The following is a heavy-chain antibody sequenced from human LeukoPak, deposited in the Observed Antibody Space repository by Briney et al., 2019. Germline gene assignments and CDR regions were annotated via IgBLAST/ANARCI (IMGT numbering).Heavy chain of an antibody. J-gene: IGHJ4*02. Sequence: GGSLRLSCAASGFTFSDYYMSWIRQAPGKGLEWVSYISSSSSYTNYADSVKGRFTISRDNAKNSLYLQMNSLRAEDTAVYCCARAPRGSSSWYDYWGQGTLVTVSS. CDR1: GFTFSDYY. V-gene: IGHV3-11*06. CDR3: ARAPRGSSSWYDY. D-gene: IGHD6-13*01. CDR2: ISSSSSYT.